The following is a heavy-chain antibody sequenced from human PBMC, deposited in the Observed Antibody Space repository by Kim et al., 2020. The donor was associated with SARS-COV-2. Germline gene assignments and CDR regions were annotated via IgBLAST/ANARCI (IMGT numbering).Heavy chain of an antibody. CDR1: GFIFRNAW. J-gene: IGHJ4*02. Sequence: GGSLRLSCVASGFIFRNAWMSWVRQVPGRGLEWVGCIKSKLDSETIDYATPVKGRFTISRDDSENTLYLQMSSLKAEDTAIYYCSTEWRGRYGESWDHWGQGILVTVSS. V-gene: IGHV3-15*01. CDR2: IKSKLDSETI. CDR3: STEWRGRYGESWDH. D-gene: IGHD6-13*01.